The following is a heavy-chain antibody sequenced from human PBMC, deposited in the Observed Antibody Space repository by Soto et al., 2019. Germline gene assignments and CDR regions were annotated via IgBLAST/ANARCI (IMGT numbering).Heavy chain of an antibody. CDR3: ARLTVSYYYGMAV. D-gene: IGHD4-17*01. V-gene: IGHV4-59*01. J-gene: IGHJ6*02. CDR2: IYYSGST. CDR1: GGSIGSYY. Sequence: PSETLSLTCTVSGGSIGSYYWSWIRQPPGKGLEWIGYIYYSGSTNHNPSLKSRVTISVDTSKNQSSLKLSSVTAADTAVYYCARLTVSYYYGMAVWGQGTTVTVSS.